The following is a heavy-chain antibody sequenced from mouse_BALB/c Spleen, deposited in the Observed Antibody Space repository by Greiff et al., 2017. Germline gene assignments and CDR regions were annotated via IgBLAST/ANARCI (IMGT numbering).Heavy chain of an antibody. CDR2: ISSGSSTI. V-gene: IGHV5-17*02. Sequence: VQLKESGGGLVQPGGSRKLSCAASGFTFSSFGMHWVRQAPEKGLEWVAYISSGSSTIYYADTVKGRFTISRDNPKNTLFLQMTSLRSEDTAMYYCAREGRGYYAMDYWGQGTSVTVSS. J-gene: IGHJ4*01. CDR3: AREGRGYYAMDY. CDR1: GFTFSSFG. D-gene: IGHD3-3*01.